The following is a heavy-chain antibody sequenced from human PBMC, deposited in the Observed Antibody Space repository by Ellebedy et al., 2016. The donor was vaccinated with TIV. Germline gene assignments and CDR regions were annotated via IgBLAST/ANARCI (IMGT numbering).Heavy chain of an antibody. CDR3: AEGRSGWYYFDY. J-gene: IGHJ4*02. V-gene: IGHV4-34*01. Sequence: SETLSLTCAAYGGSLSGYYWSWVRQPPGKGLEWIGEMNQSGNTNYNPSLKSRVTITVDTSKNHCSLRLSSVTAADTAVYYCAEGRSGWYYFDYWGQGTLVTVSS. D-gene: IGHD6-19*01. CDR2: MNQSGNT. CDR1: GGSLSGYY.